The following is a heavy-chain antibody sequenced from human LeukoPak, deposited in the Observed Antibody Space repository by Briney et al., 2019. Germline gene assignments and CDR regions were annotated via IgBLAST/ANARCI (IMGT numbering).Heavy chain of an antibody. J-gene: IGHJ4*02. Sequence: SVKVSCKAPGGTFSSYAISWVRQAPGQGLEWMGGIIPIFGTANYAQKFQGRVTITADESTSTAYMELSSLRSEDTAVYYCATTLSYDFWSGVGYYFDYWGQGTLVTVSS. CDR2: IIPIFGTA. V-gene: IGHV1-69*13. CDR1: GGTFSSYA. D-gene: IGHD3-3*01. CDR3: ATTLSYDFWSGVGYYFDY.